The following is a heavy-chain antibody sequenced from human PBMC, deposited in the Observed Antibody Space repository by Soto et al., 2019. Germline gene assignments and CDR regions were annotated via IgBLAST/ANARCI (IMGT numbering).Heavy chain of an antibody. D-gene: IGHD6-19*01. CDR3: SRDSGWYPPGY. V-gene: IGHV3-7*03. J-gene: IGHJ4*02. CDR2: IKQDGSEK. Sequence: EVQLVESGGGLVQPGGSLRLSCAASGFTFSSYWMSWVRQAPGKGLEWVANIKQDGSEKYYVDSVKGRFTISRDNAKNSLYLQMNSLRADDTAVYYYSRDSGWYPPGYWGQGTLVTVSS. CDR1: GFTFSSYW.